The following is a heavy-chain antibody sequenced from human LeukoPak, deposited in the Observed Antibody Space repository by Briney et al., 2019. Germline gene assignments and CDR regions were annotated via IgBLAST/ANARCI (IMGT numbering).Heavy chain of an antibody. CDR3: ARFPIAYCGGDCPDY. CDR2: IYYSGST. V-gene: IGHV4-59*01. CDR1: GGSISSYY. Sequence: SETLSLTCTVSGGSISSYYWSWIRQPPGKGLEWIGYIYYSGSTNYNPSLRSRVTISVDTSKNQFSLKLSSVTAADTAVYYCARFPIAYCGGDCPDYWGQGTLVTVSS. D-gene: IGHD2-21*02. J-gene: IGHJ4*02.